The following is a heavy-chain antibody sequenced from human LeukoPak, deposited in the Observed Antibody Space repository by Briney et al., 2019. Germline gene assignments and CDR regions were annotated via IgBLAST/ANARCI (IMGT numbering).Heavy chain of an antibody. CDR3: AREDVGYSF. D-gene: IGHD5-18*01. J-gene: IGHJ4*02. CDR1: GYTFTSYD. Sequence: ASVKVSCKASGYTFTSYDINWVRQAPGQGLEWMGWINPNSGGTNYAQKFRGRVTITRDTSIRTAYLELVRLRSDDTAVYYCAREDVGYSFWGQGTLVTVSS. V-gene: IGHV1-2*02. CDR2: INPNSGGT.